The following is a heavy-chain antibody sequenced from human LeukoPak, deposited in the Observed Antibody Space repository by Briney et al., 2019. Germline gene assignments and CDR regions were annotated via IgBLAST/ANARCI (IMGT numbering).Heavy chain of an antibody. J-gene: IGHJ6*04. D-gene: IGHD1/OR15-1a*01. CDR3: AGGNSMIV. Sequence: PGGSLRLSCAVFEFPFSDSWMYWVRQAPGKGLEGVANIKKDGSGISYVDSVQGRFIISRDNAKNSLYLRMNSLRVEDTAVYFCAGGNSMIVWGKGTAVTVSS. CDR2: IKKDGSGI. CDR1: EFPFSDSW. V-gene: IGHV3-7*03.